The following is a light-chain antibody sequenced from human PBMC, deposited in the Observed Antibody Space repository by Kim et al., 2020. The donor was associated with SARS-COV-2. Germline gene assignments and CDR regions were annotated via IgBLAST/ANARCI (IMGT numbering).Light chain of an antibody. CDR3: QPYYSSPYS. V-gene: IGKV4-1*01. Sequence: RATINCKPSQSVLYSSNNKNYLAWYQHKPGQPPTLLIYWPSTRESGVPDRFSGSGSGTDFTLTISSLQADDVGVYYCQPYYSSPYSFGQGTKLEI. CDR2: WPS. CDR1: QSVLYSSNNKNY. J-gene: IGKJ2*03.